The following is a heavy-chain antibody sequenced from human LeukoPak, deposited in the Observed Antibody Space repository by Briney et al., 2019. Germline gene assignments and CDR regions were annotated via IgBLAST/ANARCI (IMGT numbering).Heavy chain of an antibody. CDR3: ARTNGGVYSSGSSR. D-gene: IGHD6-19*01. J-gene: IGHJ4*02. V-gene: IGHV3-30*04. CDR1: GFTFSSYA. CDR2: ISYDGSNK. Sequence: GGSLRLSCAASGFTFSSYAMHWVRQAPGKGLEWVAVISYDGSNKYYADSVKGRFTISRDNSKNTLYLQMNSLRAEDTAVYYCARTNGGVYSSGSSRWGQGTLVTVSS.